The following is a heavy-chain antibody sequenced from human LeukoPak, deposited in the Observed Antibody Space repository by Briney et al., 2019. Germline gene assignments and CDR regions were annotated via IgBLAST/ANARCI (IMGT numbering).Heavy chain of an antibody. J-gene: IGHJ1*01. CDR2: ISDSGANT. D-gene: IGHD1/OR15-1a*01. Sequence: PGGSLRLSCAASGFTFDDYAMHWARQAPGKGLEWVSIISDSGANTYYADSVRGRFTIPRDNYKNTLYLQMNSLRAEDTAVYYCAKGGEQVTWNFQNWGQVTLVTVSS. CDR3: AKGGEQVTWNFQN. CDR1: GFTFDDYA. V-gene: IGHV3-23*01.